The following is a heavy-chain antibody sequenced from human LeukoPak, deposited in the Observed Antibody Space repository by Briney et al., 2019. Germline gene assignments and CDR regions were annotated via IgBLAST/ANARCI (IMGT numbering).Heavy chain of an antibody. CDR3: ARDRSYGTRVDY. CDR2: ISYDGNNK. J-gene: IGHJ4*02. Sequence: GGSLRLSCAASGFTFSSYAMHWVRQAPGKGLEWVAIISYDGNNKYYADSVKGRFTISRDNSKNTLYLQMDSLRVEDTAVYYCARDRSYGTRVDYWGQGTLVTVSS. D-gene: IGHD5-18*01. CDR1: GFTFSSYA. V-gene: IGHV3-30-3*01.